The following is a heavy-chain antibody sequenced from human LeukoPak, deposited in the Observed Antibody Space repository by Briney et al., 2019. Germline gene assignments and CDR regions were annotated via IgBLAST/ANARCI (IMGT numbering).Heavy chain of an antibody. J-gene: IGHJ3*02. D-gene: IGHD6-6*01. Sequence: PSETLSLTCTVSGGSISSSSYYWGWIRQPPGKGLECIGYIYYTGTTNYNPSLKSRVTISLDTSKNQFSLKLTSVTAADTAVYYCARRHPSSSKGGAFDIWGHGTIVTVSS. V-gene: IGHV4-61*05. CDR3: ARRHPSSSKGGAFDI. CDR1: GGSISSSSYY. CDR2: IYYTGTT.